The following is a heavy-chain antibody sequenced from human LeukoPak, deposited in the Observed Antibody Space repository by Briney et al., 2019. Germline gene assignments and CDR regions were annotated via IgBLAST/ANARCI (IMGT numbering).Heavy chain of an antibody. CDR2: INAGNGNT. CDR3: ARAGGYSSGWYYFDY. D-gene: IGHD6-19*01. Sequence: GASVKVSCKASGYTFTSYAMHWVRQAPGQRLEWMGWINAGNGNTKYSQEFQGRVTITRDTSASTAYMELSSLRSEDMAVYYCARAGGYSSGWYYFDYWGQGTLVTVSS. J-gene: IGHJ4*02. V-gene: IGHV1-3*03. CDR1: GYTFTSYA.